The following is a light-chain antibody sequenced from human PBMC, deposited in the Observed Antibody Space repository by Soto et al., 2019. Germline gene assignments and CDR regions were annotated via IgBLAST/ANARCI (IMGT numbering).Light chain of an antibody. CDR1: QSVSSY. V-gene: IGKV3-11*01. J-gene: IGKJ4*01. CDR2: DDS. Sequence: ETVLTQSPATLSLSPGERATLSCRASQSVSSYLAWYQQKPGQAPRLLIYDDSNRATGIPARFSGSGSGTDFTLTISSLEPEEFAVYYCQQRTNWPLTFGGGNKVEIK. CDR3: QQRTNWPLT.